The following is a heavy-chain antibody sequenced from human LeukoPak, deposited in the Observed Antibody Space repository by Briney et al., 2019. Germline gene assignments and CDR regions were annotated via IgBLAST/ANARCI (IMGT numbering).Heavy chain of an antibody. CDR1: GGSFSGYY. CDR2: INHSGST. D-gene: IGHD6-13*01. V-gene: IGHV4-34*01. J-gene: IGHJ4*02. Sequence: SETLSLTCAVYGGSFSGYYWSWIRQPPGKGLEWIGEINHSGSTNYNPSLKSRVTISVDTSKNQFSLKLSSVTAADTAVYYCASGSSRETWGQGTLVTVSS. CDR3: ASGSSRET.